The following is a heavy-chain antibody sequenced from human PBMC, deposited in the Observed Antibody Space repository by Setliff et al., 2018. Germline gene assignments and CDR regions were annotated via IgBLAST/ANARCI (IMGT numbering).Heavy chain of an antibody. J-gene: IGHJ4*02. D-gene: IGHD2-8*02. CDR1: GGSISSHY. CDR2: IYYSGST. V-gene: IGHV4-59*03. CDR3: TVYNTGSSKDHY. Sequence: SETLSLTCTVSGGSISSHYWSWIRQPPGKGLEWIGSIYYSGSTNYNPSLKSRVTISVDTSTNQFSLKLSSVTAADTALYYCTVYNTGSSKDHYWGQGTPVTVSS.